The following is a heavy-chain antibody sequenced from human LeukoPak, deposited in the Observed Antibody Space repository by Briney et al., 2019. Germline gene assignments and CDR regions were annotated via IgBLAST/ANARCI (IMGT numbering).Heavy chain of an antibody. CDR2: IRNKANSYST. V-gene: IGHV3-72*01. D-gene: IGHD2-15*01. CDR1: GFIFSDHY. J-gene: IGHJ4*02. Sequence: PGGSLRLSCVASGFIFSDHYMDWVRQAPGKGLEHVARIRNKANSYSTEHAASVKGRFTISRDDSKNSLYLQMNSLEIEDTAVYYCVRTSLQGNGWSDFDSWGQGTLVTVSS. CDR3: VRTSLQGNGWSDFDS.